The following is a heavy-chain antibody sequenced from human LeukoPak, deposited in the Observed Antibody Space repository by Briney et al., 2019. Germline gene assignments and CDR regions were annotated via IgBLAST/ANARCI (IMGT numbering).Heavy chain of an antibody. CDR1: GCSISTYY. CDR2: IYYSGST. V-gene: IGHV4-59*01. D-gene: IGHD1-26*01. CDR3: ARGVGAKAAFDI. Sequence: SETLSLTCTASGCSISTYYWSWIRQPPGKGLEWIGYIYYSGSTNYNPSLNGRLSISVDTSKNQFSLKLTSVTAADTAVYYCARGVGAKAAFDIWGQGTMVTVSS. J-gene: IGHJ3*02.